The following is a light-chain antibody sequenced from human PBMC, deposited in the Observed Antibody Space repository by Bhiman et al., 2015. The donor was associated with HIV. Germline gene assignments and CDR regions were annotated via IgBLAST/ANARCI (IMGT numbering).Light chain of an antibody. CDR3: HSRDSSSNLGV. J-gene: IGLJ1*01. V-gene: IGLV3-1*01. CDR2: QDT. Sequence: SYELTQPPSVSVSPGQTASITCSGDKLGDKYACWYQQKPGQSPMLVIYQDTKRPSGIPDRFSGSTSGDTAALTITGAQAEDEADYYCHSRDSSSNLGVFGPGTKVSVL. CDR1: KLGDKY.